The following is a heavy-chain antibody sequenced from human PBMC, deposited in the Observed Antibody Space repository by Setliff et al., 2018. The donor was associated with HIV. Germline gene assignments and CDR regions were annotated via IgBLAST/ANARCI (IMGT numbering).Heavy chain of an antibody. CDR3: ASGCRAVRYYYYYYRDV. J-gene: IGHJ6*03. CDR1: GDSISSDY. Sequence: SETLSLTCTVSGDSISSDYWSWIRQPPGKGLEWIGYIYTSGITDYNPSLKSRVTISGDTSTNQYSLRLNSVTAAATAVYYCASGCRAVRYYYYYYRDVWGKGTTVTVSS. V-gene: IGHV4-4*08. CDR2: IYTSGIT. D-gene: IGHD2-8*01.